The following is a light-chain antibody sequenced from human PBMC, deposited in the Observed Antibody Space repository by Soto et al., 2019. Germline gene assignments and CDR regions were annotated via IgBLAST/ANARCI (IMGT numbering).Light chain of an antibody. Sequence: DIVMTQSPLSLPVTPGEPASISCRSSQSLLHSNGYNYLDWYLQRPGQSPQLLIYLGSNRASGVPDRFSGSGSGTDFTLTVSRVEAEDVAVYYCMYALQSPKTFCQGTKLEIK. J-gene: IGKJ2*01. CDR2: LGS. CDR3: MYALQSPKT. V-gene: IGKV2-28*01. CDR1: QSLLHSNGYNY.